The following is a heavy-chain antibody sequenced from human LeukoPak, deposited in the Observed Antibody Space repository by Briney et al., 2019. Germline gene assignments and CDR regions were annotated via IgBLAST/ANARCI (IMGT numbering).Heavy chain of an antibody. CDR1: GGSVSSGSYY. V-gene: IGHV4-39*07. Sequence: SETLSLTCTVSGGSVSSGSYYWSWIRQPPGKGLEWIGEINHSGSTNYNPSLKSRVTISVDTSKNQFSLKLSSVTAADTAVYYCARASSWYRPFDYWGQGTLVTVSS. CDR3: ARASSWYRPFDY. CDR2: INHSGST. J-gene: IGHJ4*02. D-gene: IGHD6-13*01.